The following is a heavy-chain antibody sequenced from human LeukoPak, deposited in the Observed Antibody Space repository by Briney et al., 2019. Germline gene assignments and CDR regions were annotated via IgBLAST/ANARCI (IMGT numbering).Heavy chain of an antibody. Sequence: ASVKVSCKASGYTFTGCYMHWVRQAPGQGLEWMGWINPNSGGTNYAQKFQGRVTMTRDTSISTAYMELSRLRSDDTAVYYCARVTPSMVRGVIDYWGQGTLVTVSS. V-gene: IGHV1-2*02. CDR2: INPNSGGT. CDR3: ARVTPSMVRGVIDY. D-gene: IGHD3-10*01. CDR1: GYTFTGCY. J-gene: IGHJ4*02.